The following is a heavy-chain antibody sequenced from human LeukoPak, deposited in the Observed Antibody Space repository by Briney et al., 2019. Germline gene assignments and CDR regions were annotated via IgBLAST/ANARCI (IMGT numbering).Heavy chain of an antibody. D-gene: IGHD1-26*01. CDR3: AKDPGSYYPGPLDY. CDR1: GFTFSSYA. V-gene: IGHV3-23*01. Sequence: GGSLRLSCAASGFTFSSYAMSWVRQAPGKGLEWVSAISGSGGSTYYADSVKGRFTIFRDNSKNTLYLQMNSLRAEDTAVYYCAKDPGSYYPGPLDYWGQGTLVTVSS. CDR2: ISGSGGST. J-gene: IGHJ4*02.